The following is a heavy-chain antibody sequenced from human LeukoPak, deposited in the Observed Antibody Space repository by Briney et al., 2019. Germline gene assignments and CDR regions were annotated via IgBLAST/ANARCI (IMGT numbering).Heavy chain of an antibody. V-gene: IGHV1-2*02. Sequence: GASVKVSCKASGHTFTSYAMNWVRQAPGQGLEWMGWINPDSGGTNYAQKFQGRVTMTRDTSITTAYMELSRLKSDDTAVYYCATGTWMQLWLLDYWGQGTLVTVSS. J-gene: IGHJ4*02. CDR1: GHTFTSYA. CDR2: INPDSGGT. CDR3: ATGTWMQLWLLDY. D-gene: IGHD5-18*01.